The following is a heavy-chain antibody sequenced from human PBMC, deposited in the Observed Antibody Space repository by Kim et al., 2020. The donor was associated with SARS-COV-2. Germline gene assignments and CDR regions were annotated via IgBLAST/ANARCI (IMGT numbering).Heavy chain of an antibody. CDR1: GGSFSGYY. Sequence: SETLSLTCAVYGGSFSGYYWSWIRQPPGKGLEWIGEINHSGSTNYNPSLKSRVTISVDTSKNQFSLKLSSVTAADTAVYYCARSYRRRITMVRGVIRPVGMDVWGQGTTVTVSS. J-gene: IGHJ6*02. V-gene: IGHV4-34*01. D-gene: IGHD3-10*01. CDR2: INHSGST. CDR3: ARSYRRRITMVRGVIRPVGMDV.